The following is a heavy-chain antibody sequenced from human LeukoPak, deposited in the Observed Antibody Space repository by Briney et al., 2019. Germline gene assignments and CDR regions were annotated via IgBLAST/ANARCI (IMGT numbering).Heavy chain of an antibody. J-gene: IGHJ3*02. CDR3: ARERGPVGVTGSAAFHI. V-gene: IGHV4-39*07. Sequence: SETLSLTCTVSGGSISSSSYYWGWIRQPPGKGLEWIGSIYYSGSTYYNPSLKSRVTISVDTSKNQFSLKLSSVTAADTAVYFCARERGPVGVTGSAAFHIWGQGTMVTVSS. D-gene: IGHD2-21*01. CDR2: IYYSGST. CDR1: GGSISSSSYY.